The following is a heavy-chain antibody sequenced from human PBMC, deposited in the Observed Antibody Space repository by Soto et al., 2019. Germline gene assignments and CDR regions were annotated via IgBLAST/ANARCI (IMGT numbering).Heavy chain of an antibody. J-gene: IGHJ6*02. CDR3: ERGRYYDFWSGLNYYGMDV. D-gene: IGHD3-3*01. CDR2: INHSGST. CDR1: GGSFSGYY. Sequence: SETLSLTCAVYGGSFSGYYWSWIRQPPGKGLEWIGEINHSGSTNYNPSLKSRVTISVDTSKNQFSLKLSSVTAADTAVYYCERGRYYDFWSGLNYYGMDVWGQGTTVTVSS. V-gene: IGHV4-34*01.